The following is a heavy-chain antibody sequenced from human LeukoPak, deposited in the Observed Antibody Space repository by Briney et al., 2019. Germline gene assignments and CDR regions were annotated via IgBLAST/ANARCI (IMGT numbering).Heavy chain of an antibody. Sequence: SQTLSLTCTVSGDSISSGDYYWSWIRQPAGKGLEWIGYISYSGSTNYNPSLKSRVTISVDTSKNQFYLKLSSVTAADTAIYYCARLRLFPDYFDYWGQGTLVTVSS. CDR2: ISYSGST. CDR3: ARLRLFPDYFDY. D-gene: IGHD3-22*01. V-gene: IGHV4-61*10. J-gene: IGHJ4*02. CDR1: GDSISSGDYY.